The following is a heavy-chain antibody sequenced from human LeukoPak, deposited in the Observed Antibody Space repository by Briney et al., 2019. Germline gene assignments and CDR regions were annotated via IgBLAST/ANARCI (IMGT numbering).Heavy chain of an antibody. CDR3: ARRPDNWFGELLPFDY. Sequence: SETLSLTCTVSGGSISSSSYYWGWIRQPPGKGLEWIGSIYYSGSTYYNPSLKSRVTISVDTSKNQFSLKLSSVTAADTAVYYYARRPDNWFGELLPFDYWGQGTLVTVSS. V-gene: IGHV4-39*01. CDR2: IYYSGST. D-gene: IGHD3-10*01. J-gene: IGHJ4*02. CDR1: GGSISSSSYY.